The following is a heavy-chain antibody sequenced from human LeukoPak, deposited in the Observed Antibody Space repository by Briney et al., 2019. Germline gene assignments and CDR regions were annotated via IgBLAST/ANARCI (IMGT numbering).Heavy chain of an antibody. D-gene: IGHD3-22*01. V-gene: IGHV4-30-2*01. CDR3: ARDHDSSGYYGGYFDL. CDR2: IYHSGST. Sequence: PSETLSLTCAVYGGSFSGYYWSWIRQPPGKGLEWIGYIYHSGSTYYNPSLKSRVTISVDRSKNQFSLKLSSVTAADTAVYYCARDHDSSGYYGGYFDLWGRGTLVTVSS. J-gene: IGHJ2*01. CDR1: GGSFSGYY.